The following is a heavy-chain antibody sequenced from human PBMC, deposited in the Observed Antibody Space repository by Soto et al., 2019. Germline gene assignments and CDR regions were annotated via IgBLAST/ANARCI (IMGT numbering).Heavy chain of an antibody. CDR3: ARGDRNYDFWSGYYPPQNWFDP. Sequence: GGSLRLSCAASGFTFSSYAMHWVRQAPGKGLEWVAVISYDGSNKYYADSVKGRFTISRDNSKNTLYLQMNSLRAEDTAVYYCARGDRNYDFWSGYYPPQNWFDPWGQGTLVTVSS. CDR2: ISYDGSNK. D-gene: IGHD3-3*01. CDR1: GFTFSSYA. J-gene: IGHJ5*02. V-gene: IGHV3-30-3*01.